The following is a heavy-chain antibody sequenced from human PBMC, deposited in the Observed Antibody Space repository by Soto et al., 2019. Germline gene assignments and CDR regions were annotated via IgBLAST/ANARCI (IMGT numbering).Heavy chain of an antibody. CDR1: GFTFSSYG. D-gene: IGHD6-19*01. V-gene: IGHV3-30*03. J-gene: IGHJ4*02. CDR2: ISYDGSNK. CDR3: VHIAVAGTGSFDY. Sequence: PGGSLRLSCAASGFTFSSYGMHWVRQAPGKGLEWVAVISYDGSNKYYADSVKGRFTISRDNSKNTLYLQMNSLRAEDTAVYYCVHIAVAGTGSFDYWGQGTLVTVSS.